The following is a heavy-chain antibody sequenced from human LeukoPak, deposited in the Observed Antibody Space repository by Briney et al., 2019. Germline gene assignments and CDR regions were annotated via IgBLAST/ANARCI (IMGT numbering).Heavy chain of an antibody. CDR3: ARSANHYGSGSHFAY. CDR1: GFTFSTYA. V-gene: IGHV3-23*01. Sequence: PGGSLRLSCAASGFTFSTYAIHWVRQAPGKGLEWVSAISGGAGSPYYADSVKGRFTISRDNSKNTLYLQMNSLRAEDTAVYYCARSANHYGSGSHFAYWGQGTLVTVSS. CDR2: ISGGAGSP. D-gene: IGHD3-10*01. J-gene: IGHJ4*02.